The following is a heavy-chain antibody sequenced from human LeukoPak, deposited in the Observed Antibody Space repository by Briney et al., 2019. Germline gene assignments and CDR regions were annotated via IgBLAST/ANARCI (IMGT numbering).Heavy chain of an antibody. J-gene: IGHJ4*02. CDR3: AIEVEISTITPLN. V-gene: IGHV1-46*01. CDR1: GYTFTSYG. CDR2: INPSSGSS. Sequence: ASVKVSCKTSGYTFTSYGFSWVRQAPGQGFEWMGIINPSSGSSSYGHKFQGRVTLTRDTSTSTVYMELSSLRSEDTAVYYCAIEVEISTITPLNWGQGTLVTVPS. D-gene: IGHD5-24*01.